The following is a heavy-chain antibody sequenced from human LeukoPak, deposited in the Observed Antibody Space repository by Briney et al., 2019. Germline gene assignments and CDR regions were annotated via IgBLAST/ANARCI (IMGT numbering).Heavy chain of an antibody. D-gene: IGHD2-2*01. CDR1: GFTFDDYA. Sequence: GRSLRLSCAASGFTFDDYAMHWVRQAPGKGLEWVSGISWNSGSIGYADSVKGRFTISRDNAKNSLYLQMNSLRAEDTALYYCAKVGRVNCSSTSCNYYYGMDVWGQGTTVTVSS. CDR3: AKVGRVNCSSTSCNYYYGMDV. J-gene: IGHJ6*02. CDR2: ISWNSGSI. V-gene: IGHV3-9*01.